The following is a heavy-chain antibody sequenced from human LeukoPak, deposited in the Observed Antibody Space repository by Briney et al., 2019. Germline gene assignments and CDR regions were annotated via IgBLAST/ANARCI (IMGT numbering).Heavy chain of an antibody. CDR2: IIPILGIA. CDR1: GGTFSSYT. Sequence: SVKVSCKASGGTFSSYTISWVRQAPGQGLEWMGRIIPILGIANYAQKFQGRVTITADKSTSTAYMELSSLRSEDTAVYYCARHGRGSYYNPPPHYYFDYWGQGTLVPVSS. J-gene: IGHJ4*02. D-gene: IGHD1-26*01. V-gene: IGHV1-69*02. CDR3: ARHGRGSYYNPPPHYYFDY.